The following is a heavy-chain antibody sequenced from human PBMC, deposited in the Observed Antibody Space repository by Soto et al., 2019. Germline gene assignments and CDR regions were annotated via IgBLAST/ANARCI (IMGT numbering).Heavy chain of an antibody. CDR1: GFTFSSYS. Sequence: GGSLRRSCAASGFTFSSYSMNWVRQAPGKGLEWVSSISSSSSYIYYADSVKGRFTISRDNAKNSLYLQMNSLRAEDTAVYYCSRDRSYGDFGHYYDGMDVWGQGTAVTLS. CDR2: ISSSSSYI. D-gene: IGHD4-17*01. CDR3: SRDRSYGDFGHYYDGMDV. V-gene: IGHV3-21*01. J-gene: IGHJ6*02.